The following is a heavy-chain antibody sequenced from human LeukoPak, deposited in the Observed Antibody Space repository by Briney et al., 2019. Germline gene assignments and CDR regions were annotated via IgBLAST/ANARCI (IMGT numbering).Heavy chain of an antibody. CDR2: IKADGSEK. CDR3: ARFSSSWYPNYYYYYGMDV. Sequence: GGSLRLSCAASGCTFSSYSMNWVRQAPGKGLKWAANIKADGSEKHYVDSVKGRFTISRDNAKNSLFLQMNSLRAEDTAVYYCARFSSSWYPNYYYYYGMDVWGQGTTVTVSS. CDR1: GCTFSSYS. D-gene: IGHD6-13*01. J-gene: IGHJ6*02. V-gene: IGHV3-7*01.